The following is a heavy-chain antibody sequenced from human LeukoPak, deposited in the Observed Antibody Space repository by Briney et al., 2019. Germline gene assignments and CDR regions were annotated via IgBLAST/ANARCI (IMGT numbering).Heavy chain of an antibody. CDR3: ANGWSPDY. Sequence: GGSLRLSCAASGFTFSSYAMSWVRQAPGKGLEWVPGISGSGGSTYYADSVKGRFTIFRDNSKNTLYLQMNSLRAEDTAVYHCANGWSPDYWGRGTLVTVSS. J-gene: IGHJ4*02. D-gene: IGHD2-15*01. CDR2: ISGSGGST. V-gene: IGHV3-23*01. CDR1: GFTFSSYA.